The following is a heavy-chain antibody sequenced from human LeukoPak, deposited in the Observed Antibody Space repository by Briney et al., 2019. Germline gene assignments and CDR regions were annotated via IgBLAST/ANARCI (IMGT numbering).Heavy chain of an antibody. CDR1: GYTFTSYG. Sequence: ASVKVSCKASGYTFTSYGISWVRQAPGQGLEWMGWISAYNGNTNYAQKLQGRVTMTTDTSTSTAYMELRSLRSDDTAVYYCARLDIVVVPAAVGHDAFDIWGQGTMVTVSS. CDR3: ARLDIVVVPAAVGHDAFDI. D-gene: IGHD2-2*01. V-gene: IGHV1-18*01. J-gene: IGHJ3*02. CDR2: ISAYNGNT.